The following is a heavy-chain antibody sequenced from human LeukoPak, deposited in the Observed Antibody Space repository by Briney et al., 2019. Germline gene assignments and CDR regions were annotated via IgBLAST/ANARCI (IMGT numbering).Heavy chain of an antibody. V-gene: IGHV3-30-3*01. D-gene: IGHD2-15*01. Sequence: GGSLRLSCAASGFTFSSYAMPWVRQAPGKGLEWVAVISYDGSNKYYADSVKGRFTISRDNSKNTLYLQMNSLRAEDTAVYYCARHDIVGTDAFDIWGQGTMVTVSS. CDR2: ISYDGSNK. CDR3: ARHDIVGTDAFDI. CDR1: GFTFSSYA. J-gene: IGHJ3*02.